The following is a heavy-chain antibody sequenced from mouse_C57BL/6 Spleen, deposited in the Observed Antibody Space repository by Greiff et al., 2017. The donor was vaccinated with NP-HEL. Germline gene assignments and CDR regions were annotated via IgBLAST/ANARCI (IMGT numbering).Heavy chain of an antibody. CDR1: GFSFNTYA. D-gene: IGHD4-1*01. CDR2: IRSKSNNYAT. CDR3: VRGTGTIFDY. Sequence: EVQVVESGGGLVQPKGSLKLSCAASGFSFNTYAMNWVRQAPGKGLEWVARIRSKSNNYATYYADSVKDRFTISRDDSESMLYLQMNNLKTEDTAMYYCVRGTGTIFDYWGQGTTLTVSS. V-gene: IGHV10-1*01. J-gene: IGHJ2*01.